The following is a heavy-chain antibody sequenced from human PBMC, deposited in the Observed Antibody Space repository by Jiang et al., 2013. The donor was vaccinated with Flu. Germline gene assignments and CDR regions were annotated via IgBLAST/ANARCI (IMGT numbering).Heavy chain of an antibody. J-gene: IGHJ6*02. V-gene: IGHV3-30*02. CDR2: IRYDGSNK. CDR3: AKDLAGARYYYYGMDV. Sequence: VQLVESGGGVVQPGGSLRLSCAASGFTFSSYGMHWVRQAPGKGLEWVAFIRYDGSNKYYADSVKGRFTISRDNSKNTLYLQMNSLRAEDTAVYYCAKDLAGARYYYYGMDVVGPRDHGHR. CDR1: GFTFSSYG. D-gene: IGHD1-26*01.